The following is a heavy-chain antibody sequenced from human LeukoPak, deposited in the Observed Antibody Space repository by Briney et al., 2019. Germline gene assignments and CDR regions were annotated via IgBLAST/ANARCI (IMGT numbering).Heavy chain of an antibody. D-gene: IGHD3/OR15-3a*01. CDR3: ARALGLNDY. J-gene: IGHJ4*02. CDR1: GFTFNRYW. V-gene: IGHV3-7*01. Sequence: GGSLRLSCAASGFTFNRYWMSWVRQAPGKELQWVANIKQDGSAKYYVDSVKGRFTISRDNAKNSLYLQMNSLRAEDTAVYYCARALGLNDYWGQGTLVTVSS. CDR2: IKQDGSAK.